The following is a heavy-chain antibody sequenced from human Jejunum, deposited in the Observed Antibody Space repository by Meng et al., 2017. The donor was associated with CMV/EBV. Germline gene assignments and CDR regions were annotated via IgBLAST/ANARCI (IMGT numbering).Heavy chain of an antibody. CDR3: ARAPFNYFDSSGDPPDY. J-gene: IGHJ4*02. V-gene: IGHV4-39*07. D-gene: IGHD3-22*01. CDR2: IYYDGST. CDR1: SSSYY. Sequence: SSSYYWGWIRQPPGKGLEWIGNIYYDGSTYYDPSLKSRLVISVDTSRNQFSLKLSSVTAADTAVYYCARAPFNYFDSSGDPPDYWGQGTRVTVSS.